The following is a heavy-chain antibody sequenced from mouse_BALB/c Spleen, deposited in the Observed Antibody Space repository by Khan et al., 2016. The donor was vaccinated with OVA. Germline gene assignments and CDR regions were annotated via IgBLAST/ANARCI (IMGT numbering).Heavy chain of an antibody. CDR3: ARAYYRYDGYYAIDY. D-gene: IGHD2-14*01. CDR2: IWGGGGT. Sequence: VQLQESGPGLVAPSQSLSITCTVSGFSLSRYNIHWVRQPPGKGLEWLGMIWGGGGTDYTSTLKSSLSISKDNSKSQVFLKMNSLQTYDTAMYYCARAYYRYDGYYAIDYWGQGTSVTVSS. V-gene: IGHV2-6-4*01. J-gene: IGHJ4*01. CDR1: GFSLSRYN.